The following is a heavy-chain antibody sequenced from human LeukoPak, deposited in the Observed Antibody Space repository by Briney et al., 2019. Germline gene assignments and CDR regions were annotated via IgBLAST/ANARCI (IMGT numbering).Heavy chain of an antibody. V-gene: IGHV3-33*01. CDR2: IWYDGSNK. Sequence: GGSLRLSCAASGFTFSSYGMHWVRQAPGKGLEWVAVIWYDGSNKYYADSVKGRFTISRDNSENTLYLQMNSLRAEDTAVYYCAREGAAVDAFDIWGQGTMVTVSS. J-gene: IGHJ3*02. D-gene: IGHD6-13*01. CDR3: AREGAAVDAFDI. CDR1: GFTFSSYG.